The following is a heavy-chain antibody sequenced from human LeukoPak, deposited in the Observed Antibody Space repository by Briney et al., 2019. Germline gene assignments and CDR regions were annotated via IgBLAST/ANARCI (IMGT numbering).Heavy chain of an antibody. Sequence: PGGSLRLSCAASGFTFTNYAMTWVRQAPGKGLEWVSSISASGVMTYYADSVKGRFTVSRDNSKNTLYLQMNSLRAEDTAVYYCARGGSYLSAFDIWGQGTVVTVSS. V-gene: IGHV3-23*01. D-gene: IGHD1-26*01. CDR3: ARGGSYLSAFDI. CDR2: ISASGVMT. J-gene: IGHJ3*02. CDR1: GFTFTNYA.